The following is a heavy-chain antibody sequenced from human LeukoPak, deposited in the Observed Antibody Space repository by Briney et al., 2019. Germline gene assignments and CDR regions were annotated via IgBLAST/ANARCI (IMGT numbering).Heavy chain of an antibody. CDR3: AVSSGWYGRAFDI. D-gene: IGHD6-19*01. J-gene: IGHJ3*02. CDR1: GGSISSGSYY. V-gene: IGHV4-61*02. CDR2: IYTSGST. Sequence: SQTLSLTCTVSGGSISSGSYYWSWIRQPAGKGLEWIGRIYTSGSTNYNPSLKSRVTISVDTSKNQFSLKLSSVTAADTAVYYCAVSSGWYGRAFDIWGQGTMVTVSS.